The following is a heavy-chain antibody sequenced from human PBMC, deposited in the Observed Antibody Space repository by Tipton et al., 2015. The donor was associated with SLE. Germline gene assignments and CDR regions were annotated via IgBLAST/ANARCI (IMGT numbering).Heavy chain of an antibody. Sequence: QLVQSGSELKRPGASVKISCKASGYMFNEYPVVWVRQAPGQGPEWMGWIYTNSGDPTDAQDFTGRFVFSLDTSVNTAYLQISSRKAEDTAVDYHSRNGTHSVTYNFFDYWGHVSRVTVSS. CDR3: SRNGTHSVTYNFFDY. CDR1: GYMFNEYP. CDR2: IYTNSGDP. V-gene: IGHV7-4-1*02. D-gene: IGHD5/OR15-5a*01. J-gene: IGHJ4*01.